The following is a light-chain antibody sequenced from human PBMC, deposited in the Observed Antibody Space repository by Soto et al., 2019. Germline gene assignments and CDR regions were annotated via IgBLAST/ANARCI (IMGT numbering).Light chain of an antibody. CDR3: QHYNSYSEA. V-gene: IGKV1-5*01. CDR2: DAS. CDR1: QSISSW. Sequence: DIQMTQSPSTLSASVGDRVTMTCRASQSISSWLAWYQQKPGKAPKLLIFDASSLESGTPSRFSGRRSGTQFTLTISSLQPDDFATYYCQHYNSYSEAFGQGTKVDIK. J-gene: IGKJ1*01.